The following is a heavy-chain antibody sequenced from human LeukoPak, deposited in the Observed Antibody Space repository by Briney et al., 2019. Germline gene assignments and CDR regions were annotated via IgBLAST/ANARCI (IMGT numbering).Heavy chain of an antibody. CDR1: SGSISSTNYC. CDR3: ARDLFGTHEAPYYYYMDV. Sequence: SETLSLTCTVSSGSISSTNYCWGWIRQPPGKGLEWIGTFCSSGDTFYIPSLKSRVIISADTSKNRFSLKLSSVTAADTAVYYCARDLFGTHEAPYYYYMDVWGKGTTVTISS. D-gene: IGHD1-14*01. J-gene: IGHJ6*03. V-gene: IGHV4-39*07. CDR2: FCSSGDT.